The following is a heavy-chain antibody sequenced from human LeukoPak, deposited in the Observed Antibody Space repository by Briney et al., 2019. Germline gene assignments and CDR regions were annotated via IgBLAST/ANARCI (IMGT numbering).Heavy chain of an antibody. J-gene: IGHJ4*02. Sequence: GGSLRLSCAASGFTVSSNFMSWVRQAPGKGLEWVSVIYSGGDTYYADSVKGRFTISRDNSKNTLYLQMNSLRAEDTAVYYCASGPRSYSSGWPYYFDYWGQGTLVTVSS. V-gene: IGHV3-53*01. CDR1: GFTVSSNF. CDR3: ASGPRSYSSGWPYYFDY. D-gene: IGHD6-19*01. CDR2: IYSGGDT.